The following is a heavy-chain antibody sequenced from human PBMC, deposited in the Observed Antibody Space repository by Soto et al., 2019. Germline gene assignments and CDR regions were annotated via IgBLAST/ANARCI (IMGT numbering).Heavy chain of an antibody. Sequence: ASVKVSCKASGYTFTSYGISWVRQAPGQGLVWMGWISAYNGNTNYAQKLKSRVTISVDTSKNQFSLKLSSVTAADTAVYYCARVATGTQRGFDYWGQGTLVTVSS. CDR2: ISAYNGNT. CDR3: ARVATGTQRGFDY. J-gene: IGHJ4*02. D-gene: IGHD1-1*01. CDR1: GYTFTSYG. V-gene: IGHV1-18*01.